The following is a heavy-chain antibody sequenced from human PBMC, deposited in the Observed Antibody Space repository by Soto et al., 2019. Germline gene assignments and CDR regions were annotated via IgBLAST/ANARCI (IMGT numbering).Heavy chain of an antibody. CDR3: ARLGYGLYFAY. V-gene: IGHV3-64*01. CDR1: GFTFSSYA. CDR2: ISGNGDST. D-gene: IGHD5-18*01. Sequence: EVQLVESGGGLVQPGGSLRLSCAASGFTFSSYAMHWVRRAPCKGLAYVSVISGNGDSTYYANSVKGRFTISRDNSKNTLYLQMGSLRDEHMAVYYCARLGYGLYFAYWGQGTLVTVSS. J-gene: IGHJ4*02.